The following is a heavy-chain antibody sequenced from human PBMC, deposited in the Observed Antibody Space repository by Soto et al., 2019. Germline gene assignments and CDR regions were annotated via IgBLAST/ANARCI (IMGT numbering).Heavy chain of an antibody. D-gene: IGHD3-10*01. V-gene: IGHV1-69*19. CDR2: ISPMFGAA. CDR3: AREVQVHTPAFVY. J-gene: IGHJ4*02. CDR1: GGTFNTYA. Sequence: QVQLVQSGAEMKKPGSSVKVSCQSSGGTFNTYAMNWVRQAPGQGPEWMGEISPMFGAANYAPKFQGRVTSTADASTGTSYLQLRSLTSEDTALYFCAREVQVHTPAFVYWGQGTLVNVSS.